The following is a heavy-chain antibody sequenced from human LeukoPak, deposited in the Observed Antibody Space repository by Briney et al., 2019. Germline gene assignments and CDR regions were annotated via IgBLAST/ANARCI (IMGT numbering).Heavy chain of an antibody. Sequence: SETLSLTCTVSGGSISSSSYYWGWIRQPPGKGLEWIGSIYYSGSTYYNPSLKSRVTISVDTSKNQFSLKLSSVTAADTAVYYCARHSSGWYLLDYWGQGTLVTVSS. CDR3: ARHSSGWYLLDY. J-gene: IGHJ4*02. D-gene: IGHD6-19*01. CDR2: IYYSGST. CDR1: GGSISSSSYY. V-gene: IGHV4-39*01.